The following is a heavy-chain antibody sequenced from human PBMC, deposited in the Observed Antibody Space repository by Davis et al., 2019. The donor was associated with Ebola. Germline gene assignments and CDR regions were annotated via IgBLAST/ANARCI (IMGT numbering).Heavy chain of an antibody. V-gene: IGHV3-74*01. CDR3: ARASGVVVVPAAIHYYYGMDV. CDR1: GFTFSSYW. J-gene: IGHJ6*02. Sequence: HTGGSLRLSCAASGFTFSSYWMHWVRHAPGKGLVWVSRINSDGSSTSYADSVKGRFTISRDNAKNTLYLQMNSLRAEDTAVYYCARASGVVVVPAAIHYYYGMDVWGQGTTVTVS. D-gene: IGHD2-2*01. CDR2: INSDGSST.